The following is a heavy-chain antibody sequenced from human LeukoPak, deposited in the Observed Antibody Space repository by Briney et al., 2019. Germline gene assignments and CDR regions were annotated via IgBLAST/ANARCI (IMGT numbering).Heavy chain of an antibody. CDR2: IRFDGSEE. J-gene: IGHJ3*02. Sequence: GGSLRLSCAASGFTFSFYGMSWVRQAPGKGLEWVTFIRFDGSEEFYADSVKGRFTISRHNAKNSLYLQMNSLRAEDTAVYYCARVPAGVIGMKDAFDIWGQGTMVTVSS. V-gene: IGHV3-30*02. CDR3: ARVPAGVIGMKDAFDI. D-gene: IGHD3-16*02. CDR1: GFTFSFYG.